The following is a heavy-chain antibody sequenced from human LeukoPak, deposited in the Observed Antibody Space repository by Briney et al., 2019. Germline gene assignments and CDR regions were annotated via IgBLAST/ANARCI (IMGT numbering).Heavy chain of an antibody. Sequence: AGGSLRLSCAASGFTFSCYWMTWVRQAPGKGLEWVANINQDGSEKYYVDSVKGRFTISRDNAKNSLYLQMNSLRAEDTAVYYCARDEGGSYYRYFDYWGQGTLVTVSS. CDR3: ARDEGGSYYRYFDY. D-gene: IGHD1-26*01. CDR2: INQDGSEK. CDR1: GFTFSCYW. J-gene: IGHJ4*02. V-gene: IGHV3-7*01.